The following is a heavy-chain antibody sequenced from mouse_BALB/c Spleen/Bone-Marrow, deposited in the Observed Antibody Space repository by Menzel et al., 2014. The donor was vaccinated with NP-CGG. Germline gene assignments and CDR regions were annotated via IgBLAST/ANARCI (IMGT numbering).Heavy chain of an antibody. Sequence: VQLQQSGPELVKPGASVKMSCKASGYTFASYVMHWVKQKPGQGLEWIGYINPYNDGTKYNEKFKGKATLTSDKSSSRAYMELSSRTSEDSAVYYCAGPYYRYDGFAYWGQGTLVTGSA. J-gene: IGHJ3*01. CDR2: INPYNDGT. V-gene: IGHV1-14*01. CDR3: AGPYYRYDGFAY. D-gene: IGHD2-14*01. CDR1: GYTFASYV.